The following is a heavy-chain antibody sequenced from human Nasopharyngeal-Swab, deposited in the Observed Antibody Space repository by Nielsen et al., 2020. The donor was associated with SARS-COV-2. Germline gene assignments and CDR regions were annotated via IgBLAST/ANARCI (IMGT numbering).Heavy chain of an antibody. Sequence: VRQAPGKGLEWVANIKQDGSEKYYVDSVKGRFTISRDNAKNSLYLQMNSLRAEGTAVYYCARDFYGSGSYYNAYGMDVWGQGTTVTVSS. V-gene: IGHV3-7*01. J-gene: IGHJ6*02. CDR3: ARDFYGSGSYYNAYGMDV. CDR2: IKQDGSEK. D-gene: IGHD3-10*01.